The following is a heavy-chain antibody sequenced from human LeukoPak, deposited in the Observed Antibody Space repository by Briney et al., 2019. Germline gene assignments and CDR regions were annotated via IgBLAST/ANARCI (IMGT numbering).Heavy chain of an antibody. CDR1: GFTFSVFW. D-gene: IGHD4-17*01. CDR3: ARAAFTFTTVTYYFDY. CDR2: INKDGSDK. Sequence: GGSLTLSCAVSGFTFSVFWVEWFRQAPGKGLEWVANINKDGSDKYYMDSVTGRFSISRDNAKNSLSLQMNSLRVDDTAVYYCARAAFTFTTVTYYFDYWGQGTLVTVSS. J-gene: IGHJ4*02. V-gene: IGHV3-7*01.